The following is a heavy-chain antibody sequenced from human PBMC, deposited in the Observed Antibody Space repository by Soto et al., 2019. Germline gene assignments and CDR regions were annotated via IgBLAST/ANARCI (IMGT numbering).Heavy chain of an antibody. V-gene: IGHV3-30-3*01. CDR2: ISYDGSNK. J-gene: IGHJ5*02. Sequence: GGSLRLSCAASGFTFSSYAMHWVRQAPGKGLECVAVISYDGSNKYYADSVKGRFTISRDNSKNTLYLQMNSLRAEDTAVYYCASNIAAAGTVDNWFDPWGQGTLVTVSS. D-gene: IGHD6-13*01. CDR3: ASNIAAAGTVDNWFDP. CDR1: GFTFSSYA.